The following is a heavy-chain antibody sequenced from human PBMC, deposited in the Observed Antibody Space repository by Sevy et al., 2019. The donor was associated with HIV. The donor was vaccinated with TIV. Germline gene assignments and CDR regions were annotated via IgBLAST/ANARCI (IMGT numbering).Heavy chain of an antibody. Sequence: GGSLRLSYAASGFNFNNHGMHWVRQAPGKGLEWVAVISKDGGEKYLTDSVKGRFTISRDNSKNTLYLEMNGLRAEDTAVYYCAKDRLQWRGFFDWWGQGILVTVSS. V-gene: IGHV3-30*18. J-gene: IGHJ4*02. CDR2: ISKDGGEK. D-gene: IGHD4-4*01. CDR1: GFNFNNHG. CDR3: AKDRLQWRGFFDW.